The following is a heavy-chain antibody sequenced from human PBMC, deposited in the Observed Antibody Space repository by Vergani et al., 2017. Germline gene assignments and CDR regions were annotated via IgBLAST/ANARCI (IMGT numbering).Heavy chain of an antibody. Sequence: QVQLVESGGGVVQPGRSLRLSCAASGFTFSSYAMHWVRQAPGKGLEWVAVISYDGSNKYYADSVKGRFTISRDNSKNTLYLQMNSLRAEDTALYYCARAKENYYDGGAFDIWGQGTMVTVSS. D-gene: IGHD3-22*01. J-gene: IGHJ3*02. CDR3: ARAKENYYDGGAFDI. V-gene: IGHV3-30*01. CDR1: GFTFSSYA. CDR2: ISYDGSNK.